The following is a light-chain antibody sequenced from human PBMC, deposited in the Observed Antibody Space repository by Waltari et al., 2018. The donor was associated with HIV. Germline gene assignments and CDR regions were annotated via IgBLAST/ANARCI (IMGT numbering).Light chain of an antibody. CDR1: ASNIGSNY. CDR3: ATWDSSLNAVV. J-gene: IGLJ3*02. Sequence: QSLLTQPPSVSAAPGQKVTISCSGSASNIGSNYVSWYEQFPGADPKLLISDKYKRPSGNPDRFSGSKSGTSATLAITGLQTGDEADYYCATWDSSLNAVVFGGGTKLTVL. V-gene: IGLV1-51*01. CDR2: DKY.